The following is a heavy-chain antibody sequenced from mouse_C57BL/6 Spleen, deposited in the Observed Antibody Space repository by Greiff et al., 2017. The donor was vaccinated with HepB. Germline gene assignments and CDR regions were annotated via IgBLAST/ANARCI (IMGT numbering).Heavy chain of an antibody. Sequence: VQLQQSGAELVKPGASVKMSCKASGYTFTSYWITWVRQRPGHGLEWIGDIYPGSGSTNYNEKFKSKATLTVDTSSSTAYMQLSSLTSDDSAVYYCARGAYYSNYDAMDYWGQGTSVTVSS. CDR1: GYTFTSYW. CDR3: ARGAYYSNYDAMDY. D-gene: IGHD2-5*01. CDR2: IYPGSGST. V-gene: IGHV1-55*01. J-gene: IGHJ4*01.